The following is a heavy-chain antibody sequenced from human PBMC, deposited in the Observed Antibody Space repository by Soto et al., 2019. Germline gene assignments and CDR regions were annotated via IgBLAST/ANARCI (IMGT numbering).Heavy chain of an antibody. CDR3: ARGRVTMVRGVINRYDY. J-gene: IGHJ4*02. D-gene: IGHD3-10*01. CDR2: INAGNGIT. CDR1: GYTFTSYA. Sequence: GASVNVSCTATGYTFTSYAMHWVRQAPGQRLEWMGWINAGNGITKYSQKFQGRVTITRDTSASTAYMELSSLRSEDTAVYYCARGRVTMVRGVINRYDYWGQGTLVTVSS. V-gene: IGHV1-3*01.